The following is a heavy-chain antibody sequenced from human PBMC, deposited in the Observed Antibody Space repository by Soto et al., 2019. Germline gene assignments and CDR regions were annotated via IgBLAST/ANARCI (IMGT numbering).Heavy chain of an antibody. CDR2: ISYDGSNK. V-gene: IGHV3-30-3*01. D-gene: IGHD3-16*02. J-gene: IGHJ4*02. Sequence: GGSLRLSCAASGFTFSSYAMHWVRQAPGKGLEWVAVISYDGSNKYYADSVKGRFTISRDNSKNSLYLQMNSLRAEDTAVYYCARGRHDYVWGSYRSTPWPFFDYWGQGT. CDR3: ARGRHDYVWGSYRSTPWPFFDY. CDR1: GFTFSSYA.